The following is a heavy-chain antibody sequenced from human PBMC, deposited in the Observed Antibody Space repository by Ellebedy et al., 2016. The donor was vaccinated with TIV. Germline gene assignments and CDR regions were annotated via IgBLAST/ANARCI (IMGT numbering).Heavy chain of an antibody. CDR3: ARGHSTSSIYYYYGMDV. CDR1: GFTFDDYA. J-gene: IGHJ6*02. D-gene: IGHD6-6*01. V-gene: IGHV3-9*01. Sequence: SLKISCAASGFTFDDYAMHWVRQAPGKGLEWVSGISWNSGSIGYADSVKGRFTISRDNGKNSLYLQMNTLRAEDPAVYYCARGHSTSSIYYYYGMDVWGQGTTVTVSS. CDR2: ISWNSGSI.